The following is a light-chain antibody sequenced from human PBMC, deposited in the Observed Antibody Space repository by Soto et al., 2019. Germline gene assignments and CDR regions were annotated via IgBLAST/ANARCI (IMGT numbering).Light chain of an antibody. CDR2: EVS. Sequence: QSALTQPASVSGTPGQSITISCTGSNSDVGIYDFVSWYQHHPGRAPKLIVSEVSHRPSGVSNRFSGSKSGNTASLTISGLQSEYEADYYCISYTSDDVRYVFGTGTALTVL. CDR3: ISYTSDDVRYV. J-gene: IGLJ1*01. V-gene: IGLV2-14*01. CDR1: NSDVGIYDF.